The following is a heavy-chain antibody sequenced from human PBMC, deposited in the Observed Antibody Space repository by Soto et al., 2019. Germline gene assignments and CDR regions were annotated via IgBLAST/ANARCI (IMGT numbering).Heavy chain of an antibody. V-gene: IGHV3-23*01. CDR1: GFTFINHA. CDR2: ITGNGETT. D-gene: IGHD2-2*01. CDR3: AKVDCGSSGCRLIDY. J-gene: IGHJ4*02. Sequence: GGSLRLSCAASGFTFINHAMNWFRQAPGKGLEWVTGITGNGETTNYADSVKGRFTISRDNSKNTLYLQMNSLRAEDTAVYYCAKVDCGSSGCRLIDYWGQGTLVTVSS.